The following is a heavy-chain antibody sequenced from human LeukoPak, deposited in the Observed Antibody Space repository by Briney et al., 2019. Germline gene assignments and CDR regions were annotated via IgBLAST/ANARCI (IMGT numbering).Heavy chain of an antibody. D-gene: IGHD2-2*01. J-gene: IGHJ5*02. Sequence: PGESLKISCKDSGYSFTSYWIGWVRQMPGKGLEWMGIIYPGDSDTIYSPSFQGQVTISADKSISTAYLQWSSLKASDTAMYYCARVPCSSTSCPGSWFDPWGQGTLVTVSS. CDR1: GYSFTSYW. CDR3: ARVPCSSTSCPGSWFDP. V-gene: IGHV5-51*01. CDR2: IYPGDSDT.